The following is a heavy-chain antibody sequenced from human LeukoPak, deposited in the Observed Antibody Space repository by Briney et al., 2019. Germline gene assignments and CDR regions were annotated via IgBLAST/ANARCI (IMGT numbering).Heavy chain of an antibody. V-gene: IGHV3-7*03. CDR3: ARLVVPPGNRGWYYEY. CDR1: GFTFSNYW. CDR2: INQRGSEK. J-gene: IGHJ4*02. Sequence: QSGGSLRLSCAASGFTFSNYWMSWVRQGPGEGLEWVAHINQRGSEKYYVDSVKGRFTISRDNAKNSLDLQMNSLRVEDTAIYYCARLVVPPGNRGWYYEYWGQGTLVTVSS. D-gene: IGHD2-2*01.